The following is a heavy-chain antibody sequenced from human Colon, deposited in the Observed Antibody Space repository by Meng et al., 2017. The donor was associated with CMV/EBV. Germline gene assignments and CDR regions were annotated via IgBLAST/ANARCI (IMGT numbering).Heavy chain of an antibody. CDR1: GFSMSDEY. J-gene: IGHJ2*01. Sequence: CVGSGFSMSDEYVDWVRQAPGKGLEWVGRTKAKTESYILEYAASVKGRFTISRDDSKNSLYLHMNSLKTEDTAVYYCVKNNIDWTFDFWGRGTLVTVSS. CDR2: TKAKTESYIL. V-gene: IGHV3-72*01. D-gene: IGHD2/OR15-2a*01. CDR3: VKNNIDWTFDF.